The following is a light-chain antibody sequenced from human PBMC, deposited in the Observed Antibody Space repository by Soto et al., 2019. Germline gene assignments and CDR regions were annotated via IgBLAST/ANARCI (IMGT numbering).Light chain of an antibody. J-gene: IGLJ3*02. CDR3: QSYDSTSGV. Sequence: NFMLTQPHSVSESPGRTVTISSTRSSGSIASNYVQWYQQRPGSSPTTVIYENNQRPSGVPDRFSGSIDSSSNSASLTISGLRTEDEADYYCQSYDSTSGVFGGGTKLTVL. CDR1: SGSIASNY. CDR2: ENN. V-gene: IGLV6-57*01.